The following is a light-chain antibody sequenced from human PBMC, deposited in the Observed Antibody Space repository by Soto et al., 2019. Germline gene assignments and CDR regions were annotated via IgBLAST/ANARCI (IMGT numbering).Light chain of an antibody. J-gene: IGKJ1*01. V-gene: IGKV1-5*03. CDR2: KAS. CDR1: QSISSW. CDR3: QHYTNYPWT. Sequence: DIQMTQSPSILSASVGDRVTITCRASQSISSWLAWYQQKPGKAPNLLIHKASHLESGVPSRFSGSGSGTEFTLTISSLQPGDFATYYCQHYTNYPWTFGQGTKVDIX.